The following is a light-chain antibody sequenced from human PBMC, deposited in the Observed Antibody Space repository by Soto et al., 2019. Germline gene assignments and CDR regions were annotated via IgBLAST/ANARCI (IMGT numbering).Light chain of an antibody. CDR1: QSVSSSY. V-gene: IGKV3-20*01. CDR2: GAS. J-gene: IGKJ1*01. CDR3: QQYGSSPYWT. Sequence: EIVLTQSPGTLSFSTRERATLSCRASQSVSSSYLAWYQQKPGQAPRLLIYGASSRATGIPDRFSGSGSGTDFTLTISRLEPEDFAVYYCQQYGSSPYWTFGQGTKVEIK.